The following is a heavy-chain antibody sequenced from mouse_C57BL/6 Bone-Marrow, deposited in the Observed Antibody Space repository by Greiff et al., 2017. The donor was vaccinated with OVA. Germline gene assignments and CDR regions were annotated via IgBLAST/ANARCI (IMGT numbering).Heavy chain of an antibody. CDR2: IRNKANGYTT. V-gene: IGHV7-3*01. J-gene: IGHJ3*01. CDR1: GFTFTDYY. CDR3: ARSFYGSSPWFAY. Sequence: EVQGVESGGGLVQPGGSLKLSCAASGFTFTDYYMSWVRQPPGKALEWLGFIRNKANGYTTEYSASVKGRFTISRDNSQSILYLQMNALRAEDSATYYCARSFYGSSPWFAYWGQGTLVTVSA. D-gene: IGHD1-1*01.